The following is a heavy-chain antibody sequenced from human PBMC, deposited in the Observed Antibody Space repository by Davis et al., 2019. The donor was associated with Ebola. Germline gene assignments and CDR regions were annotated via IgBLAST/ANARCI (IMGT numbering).Heavy chain of an antibody. CDR2: IYHGGST. J-gene: IGHJ5*02. D-gene: IGHD6-19*01. CDR3: GRVGWRQWLVLDHYFDP. V-gene: IGHV4-38-2*02. CDR1: GYSISSGYY. Sequence: SETLSLTCTVSGYSISSGYYWGWIRQPPGRGLEWIGSIYHGGSTYYNPSLKSRVTIAVDTSKNQFSLKMSSVTAAATAVYYCGRVGWRQWLVLDHYFDPWGQGTLVTVSS.